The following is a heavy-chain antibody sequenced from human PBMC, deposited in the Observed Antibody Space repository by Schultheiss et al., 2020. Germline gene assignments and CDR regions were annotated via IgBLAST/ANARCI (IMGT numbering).Heavy chain of an antibody. Sequence: SETLSLTCTVSGGSISSSSYYWGWIRQPPGKGLEWIGSIYYSGSTYYNPSLKSRVTISVDTSKNQFSLKLSSVTAADTAVYYCASQIVLSSSDPWGQGTLVTVSS. CDR3: ASQIVLSSSDP. J-gene: IGHJ5*02. D-gene: IGHD2-8*01. CDR1: GGSISSSSYY. CDR2: IYYSGST. V-gene: IGHV4-39*01.